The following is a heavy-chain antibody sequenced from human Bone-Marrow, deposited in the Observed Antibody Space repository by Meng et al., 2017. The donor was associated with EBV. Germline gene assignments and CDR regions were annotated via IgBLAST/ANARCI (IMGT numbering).Heavy chain of an antibody. CDR3: ARVFLDYGSGSIDY. Sequence: QVEEVQAGAEVKKPGASVKVSCKASGYTFTGYYMHWVRQAPGQGLEWMGRINPNSGGTNYAQKFQGRVTMTRDTSISTAYMELSRLRSDDTAVYYCARVFLDYGSGSIDYWGQGTLVTVFS. D-gene: IGHD3-10*01. CDR2: INPNSGGT. J-gene: IGHJ4*02. V-gene: IGHV1-2*06. CDR1: GYTFTGYY.